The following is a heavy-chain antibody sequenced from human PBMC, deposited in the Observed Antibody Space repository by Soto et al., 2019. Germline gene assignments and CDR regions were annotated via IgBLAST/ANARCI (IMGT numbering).Heavy chain of an antibody. D-gene: IGHD3-9*01. CDR2: INSDGSST. Sequence: GGSLTLSCAASGFTFSSYWMHWVRQAPGKGLVWVSRINSDGSSTSYADSVKGRFTISRDNAKNTLYLQMNSLRAEDTAVYYCASSRYYDILTGYSIDAFDIWGQGTMVTVSS. CDR1: GFTFSSYW. V-gene: IGHV3-74*01. J-gene: IGHJ3*02. CDR3: ASSRYYDILTGYSIDAFDI.